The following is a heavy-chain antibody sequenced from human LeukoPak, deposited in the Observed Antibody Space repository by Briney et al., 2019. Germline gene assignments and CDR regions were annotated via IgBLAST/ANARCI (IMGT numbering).Heavy chain of an antibody. D-gene: IGHD2-2*01. J-gene: IGHJ6*02. CDR2: LSDSGGYT. Sequence: GGSLRLSCAASGFTFSSYAMSWVRQAPGKGLEWVSALSDSGGYTYYADSVKGRFTISRDNSKNTLYLQMNSLRAEDTAVYYCAKGLPPHCSSTSCFAGRSLDVWSQGTTVTVSS. V-gene: IGHV3-23*01. CDR3: AKGLPPHCSSTSCFAGRSLDV. CDR1: GFTFSSYA.